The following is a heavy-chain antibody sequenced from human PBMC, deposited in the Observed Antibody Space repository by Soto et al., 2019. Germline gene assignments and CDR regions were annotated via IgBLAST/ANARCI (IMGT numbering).Heavy chain of an antibody. D-gene: IGHD5-12*01. V-gene: IGHV3-7*05. CDR3: ARDAGGDIVAADAFDI. CDR2: IKQDGSEK. J-gene: IGHJ3*02. CDR1: GFTFSSYW. Sequence: EVQLVESGGGLVQPGGSLRLSCAASGFTFSSYWMSWVRQAPGKGLEWVANIKQDGSEKYYVDSVKGRFTISRDNAKNSLYLQMNSLRAEDTAVYYCARDAGGDIVAADAFDIWGQGTMVTVSS.